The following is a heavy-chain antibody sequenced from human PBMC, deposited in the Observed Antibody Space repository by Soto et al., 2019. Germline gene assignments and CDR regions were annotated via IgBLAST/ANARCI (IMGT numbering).Heavy chain of an antibody. CDR2: IYYSGST. CDR3: ARQVVAYCCFFMCWSPTRIYFLP. J-gene: IGHJ1*01. CDR1: GGTISSCRYY. V-gene: IGHV4-39*01. Sequence: SETLPLTYNGSGGTISSCRYYWGRIRHPPEKGLEWIGSIYYSGSTYYNPSLKSRVTISVDTSKNQFSLKLSSVTAADTAVYYCARQVVAYCCFFMCWSPTRIYFLPWRQ. D-gene: IGHD2-8*02.